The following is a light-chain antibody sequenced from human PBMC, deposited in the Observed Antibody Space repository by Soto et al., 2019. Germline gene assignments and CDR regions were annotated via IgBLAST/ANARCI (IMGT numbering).Light chain of an antibody. CDR1: QSLVYSDGDTY. J-gene: IGKJ5*01. CDR3: MQGTQWPPIT. Sequence: EVVMTQSPLSLPATLGQPASISCRSSQSLVYSDGDTYLNWFQQRPGQSPRRLIYKVSNRDSGVPDRLSGSGSGTDFTLKISRVEAEDVGVYYCMQGTQWPPITFGQGTRLEIK. V-gene: IGKV2-30*01. CDR2: KVS.